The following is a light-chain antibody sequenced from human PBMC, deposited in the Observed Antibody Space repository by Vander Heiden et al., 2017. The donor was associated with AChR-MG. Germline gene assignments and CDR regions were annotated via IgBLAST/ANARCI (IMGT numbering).Light chain of an antibody. CDR2: GDT. CDR3: QSDDSSRSDVV. Sequence: QPVLPQSPSVSGAPGQRVTLSCTGSSAAIGAGYDVHCSQRVPGTAPKRLVYGDTNRPAGVPERFSGAKSGTTAALASTGRQGEDEADYYCQSDDSSRSDVVFGGGTKLTVL. CDR1: SAAIGAGYD. J-gene: IGLJ2*01. V-gene: IGLV1-40*01.